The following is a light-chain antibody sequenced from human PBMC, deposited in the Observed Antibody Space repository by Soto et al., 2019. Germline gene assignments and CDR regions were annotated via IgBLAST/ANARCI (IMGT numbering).Light chain of an antibody. CDR1: SSDVGGYNY. J-gene: IGLJ1*01. CDR3: SSYTSSSTLYV. Sequence: QSVLTQPASVSGSPGQSITLSCTGTSSDVGGYNYVSWYQQHPGKAPKLMIYDVSNRPSGVSNRFSGSKSGNTASLPISGLQAEDEADYYCSSYTSSSTLYVFGTGTKVTVL. CDR2: DVS. V-gene: IGLV2-14*01.